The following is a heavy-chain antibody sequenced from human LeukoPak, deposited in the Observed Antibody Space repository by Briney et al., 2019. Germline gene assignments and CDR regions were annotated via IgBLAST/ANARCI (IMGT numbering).Heavy chain of an antibody. D-gene: IGHD3-22*01. V-gene: IGHV3-9*03. J-gene: IGHJ5*02. CDR3: TKSQSYDSSGHLS. CDR2: ISWNSGNI. CDR1: GFTFDDYA. Sequence: PGGSLRLSCAASGFTFDDYAMHWVRQAPGRGLEWVSSISWNSGNIGYADSVKGRFTISRDNAKNSLYLQMNSLRAEDMAFYYCTKSQSYDSSGHLSWGQGTLVTVSS.